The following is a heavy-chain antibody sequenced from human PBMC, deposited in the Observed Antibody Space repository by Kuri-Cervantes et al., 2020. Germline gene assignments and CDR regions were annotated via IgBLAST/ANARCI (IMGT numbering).Heavy chain of an antibody. V-gene: IGHV3-7*01. CDR2: IKQDGSEK. Sequence: GESLKISCAASGFTFSSYWMSWVRQAPGKGLEWVANIKQDGSEKYYVDSVKGRFTISRDNAKNSLYLQMNSLRAEDTAVYYCARGVGSGSYSYYYYYMDVWGKGTTVTVSS. CDR1: GFTFSSYW. J-gene: IGHJ6*03. D-gene: IGHD3-10*01. CDR3: ARGVGSGSYSYYYYYMDV.